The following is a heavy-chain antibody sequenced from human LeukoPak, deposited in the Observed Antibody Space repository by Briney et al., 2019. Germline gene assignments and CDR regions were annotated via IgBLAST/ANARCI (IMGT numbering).Heavy chain of an antibody. D-gene: IGHD4-17*01. CDR1: GFTFSSYE. CDR3: ARGPHYEYYYYYGMDV. CDR2: ISSSGSTI. V-gene: IGHV3-48*03. J-gene: IGHJ6*02. Sequence: GGSLRLSCGASGFTFSSYEMNWVPQAPGKGLEWVSYISSSGSTIYYADSVKGRFTISRDNAKNSLYLQMNSLRAEDTAVYYCARGPHYEYYYYYGMDVWGQGTTVTVSS.